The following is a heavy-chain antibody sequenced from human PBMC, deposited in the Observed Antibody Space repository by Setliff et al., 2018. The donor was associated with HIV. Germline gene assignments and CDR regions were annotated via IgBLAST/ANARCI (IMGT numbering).Heavy chain of an antibody. D-gene: IGHD1-26*01. CDR1: GDSISSSSYY. J-gene: IGHJ5*02. CDR2: IYYSGGT. CDR3: ARYRSKLDWFDP. V-gene: IGHV4-39*01. Sequence: SETLSLTCTVSGDSISSSSYYWGWLRQPPGKGLECIGNIYYSGGTDYNPSLKSRPTISLDTSKNQFSLKLTSVTAADTAVYYCARYRSKLDWFDPWGQGTLVTVSS.